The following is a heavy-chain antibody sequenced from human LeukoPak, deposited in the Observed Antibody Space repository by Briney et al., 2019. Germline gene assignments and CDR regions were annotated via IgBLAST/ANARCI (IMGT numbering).Heavy chain of an antibody. V-gene: IGHV1-2*02. CDR3: ASLAHFDGSTYYPDF. Sequence: ASVKVSCKASGYTFSDYYLHWLRQAPGQGLEWMGWMHPNSGGTNYAQKFQGRVTMTRDTSITTAYMDLSRLTSDDTALYYCASLAHFDGSTYYPDFWGQGTLVTVSS. J-gene: IGHJ4*02. CDR1: GYTFSDYY. CDR2: MHPNSGGT. D-gene: IGHD3-22*01.